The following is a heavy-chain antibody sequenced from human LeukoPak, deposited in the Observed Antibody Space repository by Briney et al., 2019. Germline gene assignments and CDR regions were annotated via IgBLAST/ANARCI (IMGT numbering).Heavy chain of an antibody. V-gene: IGHV1-2*02. CDR3: ARSNSSSATYYDRDDAFDI. CDR1: GYTFTGYY. D-gene: IGHD3-22*01. Sequence: ASVKVSCEASGYTFTGYYMDWVRQAPGQGREWMGWINPNSGGTNNAQKLPGTVTIPRDPSIRTAYMALSRLRPDHSAVYYCARSNSSSATYYDRDDAFDIWGQGTMVTVSS. J-gene: IGHJ3*02. CDR2: INPNSGGT.